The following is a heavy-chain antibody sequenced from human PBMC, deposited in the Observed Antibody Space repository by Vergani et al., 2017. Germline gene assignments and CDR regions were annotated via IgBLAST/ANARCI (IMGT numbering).Heavy chain of an antibody. J-gene: IGHJ4*02. CDR2: ISAYNGNT. Sequence: QVQLVQSGAEVKKPGASVKVSCKASGYTFTSYGISWVRQAPGQGLEWMGWISAYNGNTNYAQKLQGRVTMTTDTSTSTAYMELRSLRSDDTAVYYCARHVVLVGATTGVSASHFDYWGQGTLVTVSS. D-gene: IGHD1-26*01. CDR3: ARHVVLVGATTGVSASHFDY. V-gene: IGHV1-18*01. CDR1: GYTFTSYG.